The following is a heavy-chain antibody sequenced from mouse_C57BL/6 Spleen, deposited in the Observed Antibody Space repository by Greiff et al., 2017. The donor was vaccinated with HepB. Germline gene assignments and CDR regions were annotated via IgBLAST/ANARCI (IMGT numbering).Heavy chain of an antibody. CDR1: GYTFTSYW. D-gene: IGHD4-1*01. CDR2: LDPSDSYT. Sequence: QVQLQQPGAELVKPGASVKLSCKASGYTFTSYWMQWVKQRPGQGLEWIGELDPSDSYTNYNQTFKGKATLTVDTSSSPAYMQLSSLTSEDSAVYYSARGGNGDGAMDYWGQGTSVTVSS. V-gene: IGHV1-50*01. J-gene: IGHJ4*01. CDR3: ARGGNGDGAMDY.